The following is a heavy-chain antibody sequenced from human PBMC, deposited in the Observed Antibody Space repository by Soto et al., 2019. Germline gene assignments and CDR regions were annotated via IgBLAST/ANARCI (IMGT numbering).Heavy chain of an antibody. CDR1: GYTFTSYG. V-gene: IGHV1-18*04. Sequence: QVQLVQSGAEVKKPGASVKVCCKASGYTFTSYGISRVRQAPGQGLEWVGWISAYNGNTNYAQKLQGRVTMTTDTSTSTAYMELRSLRSDDTAVYYCAREGIVVVPAGMRLDYGMDVWGQGTTVTVSS. CDR3: AREGIVVVPAGMRLDYGMDV. J-gene: IGHJ6*02. D-gene: IGHD2-2*01. CDR2: ISAYNGNT.